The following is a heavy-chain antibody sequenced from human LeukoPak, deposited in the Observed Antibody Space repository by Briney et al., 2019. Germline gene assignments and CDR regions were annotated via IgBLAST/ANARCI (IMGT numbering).Heavy chain of an antibody. CDR1: GFTFTTYA. Sequence: GGSLRLSCAASGFTFTTYAMSWVRQAPGKGPEWVSGIGGSGGSKYYADSVKGRFTISRDNSKNTLDLQMNSLRAEDTAVYYCAKTYYDILTAYSAWGQGTLVTVSS. CDR2: IGGSGGSK. J-gene: IGHJ5*02. CDR3: AKTYYDILTAYSA. D-gene: IGHD3-9*01. V-gene: IGHV3-23*01.